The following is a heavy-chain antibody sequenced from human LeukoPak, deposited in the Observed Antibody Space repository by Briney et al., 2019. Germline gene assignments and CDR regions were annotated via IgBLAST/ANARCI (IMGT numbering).Heavy chain of an antibody. Sequence: SAKVSCKASGGTFSSYAISWVRQAPGQGLEWMGGIIPIFGTANYAQKFQGRVTITADESTSTAYMELSSLRSEDTAVYYCAREHSTYSSPVSHYYYGMDVWGQGTTVTVSS. V-gene: IGHV1-69*13. CDR3: AREHSTYSSPVSHYYYGMDV. CDR2: IIPIFGTA. CDR1: GGTFSSYA. J-gene: IGHJ6*02. D-gene: IGHD6-13*01.